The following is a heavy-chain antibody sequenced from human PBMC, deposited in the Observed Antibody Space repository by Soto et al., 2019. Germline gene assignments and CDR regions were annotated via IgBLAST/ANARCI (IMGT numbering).Heavy chain of an antibody. Sequence: SETLSLTCTVSGGSISSSSYFWGWIRQPPGKGLEWIGSIYYSGNTYYNSSLKSRLSISVDTSKNQFSLKLSSLTAADTAVYYCARTNDEWLRSYYYFDYWGRGTLVTVSS. CDR1: GGSISSSSYF. J-gene: IGHJ4*02. CDR2: IYYSGNT. D-gene: IGHD5-12*01. CDR3: ARTNDEWLRSYYYFDY. V-gene: IGHV4-39*01.